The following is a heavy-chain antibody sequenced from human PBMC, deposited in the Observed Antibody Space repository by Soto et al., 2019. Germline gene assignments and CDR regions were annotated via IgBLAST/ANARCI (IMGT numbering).Heavy chain of an antibody. J-gene: IGHJ4*02. D-gene: IGHD6-19*01. CDR3: ARGIRRVAGSSGY. CDR2: MNPNSGNT. Sequence: ASVKVSCKASGYTFTSYDINWVRQATGQGPEWMGWMNPNSGNTGYAQKFQGRVTMTRNTSISTAYMELSSLRSEDTAVYYCARGIRRVAGSSGYWGQGTLVTVSS. CDR1: GYTFTSYD. V-gene: IGHV1-8*01.